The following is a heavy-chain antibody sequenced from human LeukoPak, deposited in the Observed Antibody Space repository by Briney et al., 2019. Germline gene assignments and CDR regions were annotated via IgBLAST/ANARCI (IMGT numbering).Heavy chain of an antibody. CDR2: INVDGSEK. CDR1: GFTFSNYW. D-gene: IGHD1-26*01. J-gene: IGHJ4*02. V-gene: IGHV3-7*01. Sequence: GGSLRLSCAASGFTFSNYWMSWVRQAPGKGLEWVANINVDGSEKHYVDSVMGRFTTSRDNAKNSLYLQMNGLTGEYKAVYYCARGGSHSFDYWGRGTLVTVSS. CDR3: ARGGSHSFDY.